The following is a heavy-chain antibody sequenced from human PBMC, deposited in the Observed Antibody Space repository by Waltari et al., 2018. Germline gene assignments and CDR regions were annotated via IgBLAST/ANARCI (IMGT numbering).Heavy chain of an antibody. J-gene: IGHJ1*01. V-gene: IGHV3-9*03. Sequence: EVQLVESGGGLVQPGRSLRLSCAASGFTFNDYAMHWVRQAPGKGLEWVSGISWNSGSIGYADSVRGRFTISRDNAKNSLYLQMNSLRAEDMALYYCATKYFQHWGQGTLVAVSS. CDR2: ISWNSGSI. CDR1: GFTFNDYA. CDR3: ATKYFQH.